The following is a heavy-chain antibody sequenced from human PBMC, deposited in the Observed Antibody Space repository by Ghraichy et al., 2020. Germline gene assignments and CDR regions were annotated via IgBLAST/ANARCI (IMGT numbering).Heavy chain of an antibody. J-gene: IGHJ2*01. D-gene: IGHD5-24*01. CDR1: GGSISSYY. CDR3: AREETRDGYNYWYFDL. V-gene: IGHV4-59*01. CDR2: IYYSGST. Sequence: SETLSPTCTVSGGSISSYYWSWIRQPPGKGLEWIGYIYYSGSTNYNPSLKSRVTISVDTSKNQFSLKLSSVTAADTAVYYCAREETRDGYNYWYFDLWGRGTLVTVSS.